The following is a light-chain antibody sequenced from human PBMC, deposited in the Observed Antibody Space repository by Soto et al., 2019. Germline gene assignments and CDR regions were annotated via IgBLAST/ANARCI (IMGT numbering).Light chain of an antibody. Sequence: EIVMTQSPATLSLSPGEGATLSCRASQSISNKLAWYQQKPGQAPRLLMYDASTRATDIPARFSGSGSGAEFTLTITSLQSEDFAVYYCQQYGNWPPLTLGGGTKVDIK. J-gene: IGKJ4*01. CDR1: QSISNK. V-gene: IGKV3-15*01. CDR3: QQYGNWPPLT. CDR2: DAS.